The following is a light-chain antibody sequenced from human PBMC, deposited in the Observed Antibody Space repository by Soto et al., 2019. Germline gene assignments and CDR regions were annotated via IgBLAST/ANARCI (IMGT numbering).Light chain of an antibody. CDR2: GAS. V-gene: IGKV3-20*01. J-gene: IGKJ1*01. CDR1: QNVANY. CDR3: QQYGSSQT. Sequence: EIVLTQSPATLSLSPVERATLSCRASQNVANYLDWYQQKPGQAPRLLIYGASSRATGIPDRFSGSGSGTDFTLTISRLEPEDFAVYYCQQYGSSQTFGQGTKVDIK.